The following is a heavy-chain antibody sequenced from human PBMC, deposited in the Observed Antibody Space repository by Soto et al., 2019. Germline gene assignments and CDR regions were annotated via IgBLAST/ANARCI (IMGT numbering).Heavy chain of an antibody. CDR2: VSGDGGAT. Sequence: GGSLRLSCTASGFTFNTYSMSWFRTAPGQGLEWVSAVSGDGGATFYADSVEGRFTISRDNSKNTLFLQVNNLRAEDTAIYYCARDGTGVSFDIWGQGTMVTVSS. V-gene: IGHV3-23*01. CDR1: GFTFNTYS. J-gene: IGHJ3*02. CDR3: ARDGTGVSFDI. D-gene: IGHD1-26*01.